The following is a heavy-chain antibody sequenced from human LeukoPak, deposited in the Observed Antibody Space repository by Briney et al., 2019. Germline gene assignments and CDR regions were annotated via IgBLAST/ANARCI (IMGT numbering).Heavy chain of an antibody. J-gene: IGHJ6*03. CDR3: VRENSGWYRSALGRETAYYYYYYMDV. V-gene: IGHV3-7*01. CDR1: GFTFSSYW. Sequence: GGSLRLSCAASGFTFSSYWMSWVRQAPGKGLEWVANIKQDGSEKYYVDSVKGRFTISRDNAKNSLYLQMNSLRAEDTAVYYCVRENSGWYRSALGRETAYYYYYYMDVWGKGTTVTVS. D-gene: IGHD6-19*01. CDR2: IKQDGSEK.